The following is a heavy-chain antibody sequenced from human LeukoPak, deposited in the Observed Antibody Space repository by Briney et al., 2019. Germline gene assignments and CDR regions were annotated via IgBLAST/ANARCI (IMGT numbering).Heavy chain of an antibody. V-gene: IGHV4-59*01. CDR2: IYYSGST. CDR3: ARVGTGYSSGWYDY. Sequence: SETLSLTCTVSGGSISSYYWSWIRQPPGKGLEWIGYIYYSGSTNYNPSLKSRVTISVGTSKNQFSLKLSSVTAADTAVYYCARVGTGYSSGWYDYWGQGTLVTVSS. J-gene: IGHJ4*02. CDR1: GGSISSYY. D-gene: IGHD6-19*01.